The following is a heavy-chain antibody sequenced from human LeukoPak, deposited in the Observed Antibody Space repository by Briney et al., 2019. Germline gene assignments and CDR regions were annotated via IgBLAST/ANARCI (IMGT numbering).Heavy chain of an antibody. CDR3: ASYPLRYFDWYESDY. V-gene: IGHV5-51*01. CDR2: IYPGDSDT. D-gene: IGHD3-9*01. CDR1: GYSFTTYW. J-gene: IGHJ4*02. Sequence: GESLKISCKGSGYSFTTYWIGWVRQMPGKGLEWMGIIYPGDSDTRYSPSFQGHVTISADKSISTAYLQWSSLKASDTAMYYCASYPLRYFDWYESDYWGQGTLVTVSS.